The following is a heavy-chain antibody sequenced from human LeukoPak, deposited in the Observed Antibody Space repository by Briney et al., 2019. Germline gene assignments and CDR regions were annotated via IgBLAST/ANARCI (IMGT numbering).Heavy chain of an antibody. V-gene: IGHV1-18*01. CDR1: GYTFTSYG. J-gene: IGHJ4*02. CDR2: ISAYNGNT. D-gene: IGHD3-10*01. Sequence: GASVKVSCKASGYTFTSYGISWVRQAPGQGLEWMGWISAYNGNTNYAQKLQGRVTMTEDTSTDTAYMELSSLRSEDTAVYYCATASPHYYGSGSPFDYWGQGTLVTVSS. CDR3: ATASPHYYGSGSPFDY.